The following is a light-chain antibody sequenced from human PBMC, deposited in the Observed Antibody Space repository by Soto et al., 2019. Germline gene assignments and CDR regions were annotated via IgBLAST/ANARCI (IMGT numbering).Light chain of an antibody. CDR1: SSDVGGYNY. J-gene: IGLJ1*01. CDR3: SSSGGSPTYV. CDR2: EVS. V-gene: IGLV2-14*01. Sequence: QSALTQPASVSGSPGQSITISCTGTSSDVGGYNYVSWYQQQSGKAPKLMIHEVSNRPSGVSNRFSGSKSGNTASLTISGLQAEDEADYYCSSSGGSPTYVFGTGTKLTVL.